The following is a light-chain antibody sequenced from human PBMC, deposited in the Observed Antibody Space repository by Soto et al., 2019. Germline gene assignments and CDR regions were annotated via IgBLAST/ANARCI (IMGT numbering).Light chain of an antibody. CDR2: GAS. J-gene: IGKJ1*01. CDR1: QSVSSY. CDR3: QQYGSSPWT. Sequence: EIVLTQSPGTLALSPGERTTRSYRASQSVSSYLAWYQQKPGLAPRLLIYGASSRATGIPDRFSGSGSGTDFTLTISRLEPEDFAVYYCQQYGSSPWTFGQGTKVDIK. V-gene: IGKV3-20*01.